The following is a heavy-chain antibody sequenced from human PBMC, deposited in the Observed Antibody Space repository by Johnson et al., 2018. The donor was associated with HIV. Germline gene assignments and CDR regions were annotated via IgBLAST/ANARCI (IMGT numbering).Heavy chain of an antibody. V-gene: IGHV3-30*02. CDR3: ARSKDCSVGTCPDAFDI. Sequence: QVQLVESGGGVVQPGGSLRLSCAASGFIFSIYGMHWVRQAPGKGLEWVAFIRYDGSNKDYVDSVKGRFTISRDNSKNTLDLQMNILRTEDTAVYYCARSKDCSVGTCPDAFDIWGQGTLVMVSS. CDR2: IRYDGSNK. D-gene: IGHD2-15*01. J-gene: IGHJ3*02. CDR1: GFIFSIYG.